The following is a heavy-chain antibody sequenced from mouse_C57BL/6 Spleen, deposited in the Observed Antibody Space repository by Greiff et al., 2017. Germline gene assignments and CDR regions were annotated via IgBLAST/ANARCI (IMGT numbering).Heavy chain of an antibody. CDR3: ARPVTGYYAMDY. CDR1: GYTFTSYW. Sequence: QVQLQQPGAELVKPGASMKLSCKASGYTFTSYWMQWVKQRPGQGLEWIGEIDPSDSYTNYNQKFKGKATLTVDTSSSTAYMQLSSLTSEDSAVYYCARPVTGYYAMDYWGQGTSVTVSS. J-gene: IGHJ4*01. D-gene: IGHD2-1*01. CDR2: IDPSDSYT. V-gene: IGHV1-50*01.